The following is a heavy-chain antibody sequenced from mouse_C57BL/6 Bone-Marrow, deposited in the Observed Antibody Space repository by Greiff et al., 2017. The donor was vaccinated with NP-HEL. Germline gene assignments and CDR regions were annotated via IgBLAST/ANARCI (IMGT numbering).Heavy chain of an antibody. CDR1: GYTFTSYW. CDR2: IYPSDSET. V-gene: IGHV1-61*01. CDR3: ARGYYGSRAY. D-gene: IGHD1-1*01. J-gene: IGHJ3*01. Sequence: QVQLKQPGAELVRPGSSVKLSCKASGYTFTSYWLDWVKQRPGQGLEWIGNIYPSDSETHYNQKFKDKASLSVDKYSSAAYMQRSSLTTEDSAVYYCARGYYGSRAYWSQGTLVTVSA.